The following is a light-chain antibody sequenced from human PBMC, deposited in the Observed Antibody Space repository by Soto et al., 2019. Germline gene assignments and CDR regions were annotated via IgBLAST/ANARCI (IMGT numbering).Light chain of an antibody. J-gene: IGLJ1*01. Sequence: QSVLTQPLSASASPGQRVTISCSGGSSNIGSNTVAWYQHLPGTAPPRLIFTAGKRPSGGPGRCSASKSGTSASLVISGLQSEDEADYYCSAWYNSMNAYVFGPGTTLTVL. CDR1: SSNIGSNT. CDR2: TAG. V-gene: IGLV1-44*01. CDR3: SAWYNSMNAYV.